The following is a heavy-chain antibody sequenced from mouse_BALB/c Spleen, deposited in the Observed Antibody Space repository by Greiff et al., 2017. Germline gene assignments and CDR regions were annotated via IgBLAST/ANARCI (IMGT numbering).Heavy chain of an antibody. Sequence: EVQLVESGPGLVKPSESLSLSCTATGYSITSYYAWYWIRQLPGNKLGWMGYISYSGSTSYNPSLKSRISITRDTSKNQFFLQLNSVTTEDTATYYCARKDYDYLDYWGQGTTLTVSA. V-gene: IGHV3-2*02. CDR1: GYSITSYYA. J-gene: IGHJ2*01. CDR2: ISYSGST. D-gene: IGHD2-4*01. CDR3: ARKDYDYLDY.